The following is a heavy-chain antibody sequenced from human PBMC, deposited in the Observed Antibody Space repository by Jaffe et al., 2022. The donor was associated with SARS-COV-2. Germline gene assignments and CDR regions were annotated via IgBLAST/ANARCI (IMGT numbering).Heavy chain of an antibody. J-gene: IGHJ6*03. CDR1: GFTFGDYA. D-gene: IGHD6-13*01. V-gene: IGHV3-49*03. CDR3: TRVGMWHGSRNYYYYMDV. Sequence: EVQLVESGGGLVQPGRSLRLSCTASGFTFGDYAMSWFRQAPGKGLEWVGFIRSKAYGGTTEYAASVKGRFTISRDDSKSIAYLQMNSLKTEDTAVYYCTRVGMWHGSRNYYYYMDVWGKGTTVTVSS. CDR2: IRSKAYGGTT.